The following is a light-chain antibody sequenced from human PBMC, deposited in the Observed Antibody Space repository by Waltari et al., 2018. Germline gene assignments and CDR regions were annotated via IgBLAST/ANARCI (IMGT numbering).Light chain of an antibody. CDR2: LNSDGTH. V-gene: IGLV4-69*01. J-gene: IGLJ3*02. CDR1: TGHSSYA. Sequence: QVVLTQSPSASASLGVSVKPTCTLSTGHSSYAIAWHQQRPEKGPRYLMKLNSDGTHTKGDGIPDRFSGSSSGAERYLTVSSLQSEDEADYYCQTWGTGRVFGGGTRLTVL. CDR3: QTWGTGRV.